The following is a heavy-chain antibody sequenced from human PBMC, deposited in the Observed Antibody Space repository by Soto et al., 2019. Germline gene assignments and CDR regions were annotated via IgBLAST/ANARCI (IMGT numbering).Heavy chain of an antibody. D-gene: IGHD1-26*01. Sequence: EVQLVESGGGLVKPGGSLRLSCAASGFTSSNYKMNWVRQAPGKGLEWISAISSGDSYIYYADSVKGRFTISGDDAKNSLYLQMSSLSGEDTAVYYCVRHSSQRAVWCQGTTVTVSS. CDR3: VRHSSQRAV. CDR2: ISSGDSYI. V-gene: IGHV3-21*02. J-gene: IGHJ6*02. CDR1: GFTSSNYK.